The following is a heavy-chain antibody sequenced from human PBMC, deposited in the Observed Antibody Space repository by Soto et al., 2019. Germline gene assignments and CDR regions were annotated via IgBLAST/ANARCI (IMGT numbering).Heavy chain of an antibody. CDR3: TRLVEGRQYYYDSSGYPGDAFDI. CDR1: GFTFSGSA. D-gene: IGHD3-22*01. V-gene: IGHV3-73*01. Sequence: GGSLRLSCAASGFTFSGSAMHWVRQASGKGLEWVGRIRSKANSYATAYAASVKGRFTISRDDSKNTAYLQMNSLKTEDTAVYDCTRLVEGRQYYYDSSGYPGDAFDIWGQGKRVTVS. CDR2: IRSKANSYAT. J-gene: IGHJ3*02.